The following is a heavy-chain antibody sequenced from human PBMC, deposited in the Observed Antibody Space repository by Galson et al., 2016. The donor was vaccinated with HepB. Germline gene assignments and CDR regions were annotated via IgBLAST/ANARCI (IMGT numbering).Heavy chain of an antibody. CDR1: GGSFTGYY. D-gene: IGHD5-24*01. Sequence: ETLSLTCGVYGGSFTGYYCNWFRQPPGMGLEWIGEIHPSGSTSYNPSLGSRVTISLDTSKNQFSLKVDSVTAADTAVYFCSRGLDAYKAGNYWGQGTLVTVAA. V-gene: IGHV4-34*01. CDR3: SRGLDAYKAGNY. J-gene: IGHJ4*02. CDR2: IHPSGST.